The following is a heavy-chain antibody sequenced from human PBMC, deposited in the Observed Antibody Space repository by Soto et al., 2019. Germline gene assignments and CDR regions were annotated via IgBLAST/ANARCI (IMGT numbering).Heavy chain of an antibody. CDR2: IYYSGST. D-gene: IGHD3-10*01. CDR3: ARGITMVRGDTNNWFDP. Sequence: PSETLSLTCTVSGGSISSGGYYWSWIRQHPGKGLEWIGYIYYSGSTYYNPSLKSRVTISVDTSKNQFSLKLSSVTAADTAVYYCARGITMVRGDTNNWFDPWGQGTLVTVSS. J-gene: IGHJ5*02. CDR1: GGSISSGGYY. V-gene: IGHV4-31*03.